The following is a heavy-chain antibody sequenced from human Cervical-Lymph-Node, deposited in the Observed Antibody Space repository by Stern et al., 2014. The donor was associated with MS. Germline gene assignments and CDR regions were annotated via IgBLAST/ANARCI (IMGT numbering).Heavy chain of an antibody. CDR2: IWYDGNVE. D-gene: IGHD5-12*01. Sequence: VQLVESGGGAVQPGKSLRLSCAASGFTFSSYGMHWVRQAPGKGLGGVAVIWYDGNVENYGDSAKGRFTISRDNSKNTLSLQMNSLRAEDTAVYYCARDRGRWLRFGPFDYWGQGTLVTVSS. CDR3: ARDRGRWLRFGPFDY. J-gene: IGHJ4*02. CDR1: GFTFSSYG. V-gene: IGHV3-33*01.